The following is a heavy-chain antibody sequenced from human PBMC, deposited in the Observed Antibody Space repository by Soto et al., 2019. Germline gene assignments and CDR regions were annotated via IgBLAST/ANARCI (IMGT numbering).Heavy chain of an antibody. CDR1: GYSFTSYW. D-gene: IGHD5-18*01. J-gene: IGHJ6*02. Sequence: GESLKISCKGSGYSFTSYWISWVRQMPGKGLEWMGRIDPSDSYTNYSPSFQGHVTISADKAISTAYLQWSTLKASYTAMYYCARHPMGTPMVRWILALGYYFGMDVWGQGSTVTVSS. V-gene: IGHV5-10-1*01. CDR2: IDPSDSYT. CDR3: ARHPMGTPMVRWILALGYYFGMDV.